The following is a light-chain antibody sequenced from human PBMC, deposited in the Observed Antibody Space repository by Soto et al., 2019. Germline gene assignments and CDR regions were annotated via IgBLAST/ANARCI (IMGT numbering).Light chain of an antibody. CDR2: KAS. V-gene: IGKV1-5*03. CDR1: QSISSW. J-gene: IGKJ1*01. CDR3: QQYNSYSWT. Sequence: DILMTQSPSTLSASVGDRVTITCRASQSISSWLAWYQQKPGKAPKLLIYKASSLESGVPSRFSGSGSGTEFTLTISSLQPDDFANYYCQQYNSYSWTFGQGTNVAIK.